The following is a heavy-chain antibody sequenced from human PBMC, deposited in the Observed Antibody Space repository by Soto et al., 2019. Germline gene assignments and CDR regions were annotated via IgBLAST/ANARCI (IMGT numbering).Heavy chain of an antibody. V-gene: IGHV4-59*01. Sequence: SETLSLTCTVSGGSISSYYWSWIRQPPGKGLEWIGYIYYSGSTNYNPSLKSRVTISVDTSKNQFSLKLSSVTAADTAVYYCARGSHLRFLESARQYYYYYYMDVWGKGTTVTVSS. J-gene: IGHJ6*03. CDR3: ARGSHLRFLESARQYYYYYYMDV. D-gene: IGHD3-3*01. CDR1: GGSISSYY. CDR2: IYYSGST.